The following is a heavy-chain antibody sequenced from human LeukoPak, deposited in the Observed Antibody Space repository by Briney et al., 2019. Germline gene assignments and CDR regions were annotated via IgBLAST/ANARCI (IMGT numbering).Heavy chain of an antibody. Sequence: GGSLRLSCAASGFTVSSNYMSWVRQAPGKGLEWVSVIYSGGSTYYADSVKGRFTISRDNSKNTLYLQINSLRAEDTAVYYCARERAVNGWTSAHFDYWGQGTLVTVSS. CDR2: IYSGGST. V-gene: IGHV3-66*02. CDR1: GFTVSSNY. J-gene: IGHJ4*02. CDR3: ARERAVNGWTSAHFDY. D-gene: IGHD6-19*01.